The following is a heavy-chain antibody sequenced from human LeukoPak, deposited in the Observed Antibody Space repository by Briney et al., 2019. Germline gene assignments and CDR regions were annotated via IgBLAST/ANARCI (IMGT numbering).Heavy chain of an antibody. J-gene: IGHJ4*02. V-gene: IGHV4-34*01. Sequence: PSETLSPTCAVYGGSFSGYYWSWIRQPPGKGLEWIGEINHSGSTNYNPSLKSRVTISVDTSKNQFSLKLSSVTAADTAVYYCARELTLPNDSQYYFDYWGQGTLVTVSS. D-gene: IGHD3-3*01. CDR1: GGSFSGYY. CDR3: ARELTLPNDSQYYFDY. CDR2: INHSGST.